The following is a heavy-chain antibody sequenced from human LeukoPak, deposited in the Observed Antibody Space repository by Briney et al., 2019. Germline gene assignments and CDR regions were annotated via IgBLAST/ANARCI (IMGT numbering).Heavy chain of an antibody. D-gene: IGHD3-22*01. Sequence: SETLSLTCTVSGGSISSSSYYWGWIRQPPGKGLEWLGSIYYSGSTYYNPSLKSRVTISVDTSKNQFSLKLSSVTAADTAVYYCARTPSGYLANWFDPWGQGTLVTVSS. V-gene: IGHV4-39*01. CDR1: GGSISSSSYY. CDR3: ARTPSGYLANWFDP. J-gene: IGHJ5*02. CDR2: IYYSGST.